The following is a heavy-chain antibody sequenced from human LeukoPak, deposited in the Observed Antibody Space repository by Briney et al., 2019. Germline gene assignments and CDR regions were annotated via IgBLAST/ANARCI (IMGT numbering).Heavy chain of an antibody. Sequence: SETLSLTCTVSGGSISSYYWGWIRQPPGKGLEWIGSIYYSGSTYYNPSLKSRVTISVDTSKNQFSLKLSSVTAADTAVYYCATALAYCGGDCYDDAFDIWGQGTMVTVSS. J-gene: IGHJ3*02. CDR2: IYYSGST. CDR1: GGSISSYY. D-gene: IGHD2-21*02. V-gene: IGHV4-39*07. CDR3: ATALAYCGGDCYDDAFDI.